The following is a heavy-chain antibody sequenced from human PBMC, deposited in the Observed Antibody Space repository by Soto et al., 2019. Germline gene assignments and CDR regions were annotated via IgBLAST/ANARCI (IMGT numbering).Heavy chain of an antibody. V-gene: IGHV4-59*12. J-gene: IGHJ6*02. D-gene: IGHD3-3*01. CDR1: GGSISGYY. CDR3: ARERSITIFGVVIISMDV. Sequence: SETLSLTCTVSGGSISGYYWSWIRQPPGKGLEWIGYIYYSGSTYYNPSLKSRVTISVDTSKNQFSLKLSSVTAADTAVYYCARERSITIFGVVIISMDVWGQGTTVTVSS. CDR2: IYYSGST.